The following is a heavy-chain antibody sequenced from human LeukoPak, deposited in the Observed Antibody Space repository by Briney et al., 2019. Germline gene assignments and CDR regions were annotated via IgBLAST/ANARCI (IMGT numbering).Heavy chain of an antibody. D-gene: IGHD5-24*01. CDR1: GYTFTGYY. Sequence: ASVKVSCKASGYTFTGYYMHWVRQAPGQGLEWMGWINPNSGGTNYAQKFQGRVTMTRDTSISTAYMELSRLRSDDTAVYYCARIRDGYNDAYDIWGQGTLVTVPS. J-gene: IGHJ3*02. CDR3: ARIRDGYNDAYDI. CDR2: INPNSGGT. V-gene: IGHV1-2*02.